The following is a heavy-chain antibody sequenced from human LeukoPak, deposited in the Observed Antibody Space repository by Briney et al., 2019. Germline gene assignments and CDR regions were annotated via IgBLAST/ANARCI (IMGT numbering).Heavy chain of an antibody. CDR2: IRYDGSNK. V-gene: IGHV3-30*02. J-gene: IGHJ4*02. D-gene: IGHD5-18*01. Sequence: HAGGSRRLSCAASGFTFSSYGMHWVRQAPGKGLEWVAFIRYDGSNKYYADSVKGRFTISRDNSKNTLYLQMNSLRAEDTAVYYCANDRRGYSSAAPPFDYWGQGTLVTVSS. CDR1: GFTFSSYG. CDR3: ANDRRGYSSAAPPFDY.